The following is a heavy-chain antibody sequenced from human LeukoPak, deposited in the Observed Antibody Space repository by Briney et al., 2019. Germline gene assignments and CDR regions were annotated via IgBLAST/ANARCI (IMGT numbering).Heavy chain of an antibody. CDR1: GFTFSSHT. J-gene: IGHJ4*02. CDR2: ISGSGSDI. V-gene: IGHV3-23*01. Sequence: GGSLRLSCAASGFTFSSHTMSWVRQAPGKGLEGVSVISGSGSDIVYADSVNGRFTISRDNSKNTLYLQMNNLRAEDTAVYYCAKGGGGYNTEDFFDSWGQGTLVTVSS. CDR3: AKGGGGYNTEDFFDS. D-gene: IGHD5-24*01.